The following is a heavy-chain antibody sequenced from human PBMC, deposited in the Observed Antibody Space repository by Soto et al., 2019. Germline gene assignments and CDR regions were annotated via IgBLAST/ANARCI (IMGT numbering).Heavy chain of an antibody. CDR3: ASLVGATGY. J-gene: IGHJ4*02. CDR1: GDSINSSHW. V-gene: IGHV4-4*02. CDR2: ISHSGST. Sequence: SETLSLTCAVSGDSINSSHWWNWVRQPPEKGLEWIGQISHSGSTNYNPSLTSRVTISVDKSKNHFSLKLTSVTAADTGVYYCASLVGATGYWGQGTLVTVSS. D-gene: IGHD1-26*01.